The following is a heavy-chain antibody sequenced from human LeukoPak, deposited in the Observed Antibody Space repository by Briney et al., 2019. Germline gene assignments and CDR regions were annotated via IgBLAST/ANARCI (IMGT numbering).Heavy chain of an antibody. CDR2: IYYSGST. Sequence: SETLSLTCTVSGGSISSSSYYWGWIRQPPGKGLEWIGSIYYSGSTYYNPSLKSRVTISVDTSKNQFSLKLSSVTAADTAVYYRARDRRSFFDYWGQGTLVTVSS. V-gene: IGHV4-39*07. J-gene: IGHJ4*02. D-gene: IGHD6-6*01. CDR3: ARDRRSFFDY. CDR1: GGSISSSSYY.